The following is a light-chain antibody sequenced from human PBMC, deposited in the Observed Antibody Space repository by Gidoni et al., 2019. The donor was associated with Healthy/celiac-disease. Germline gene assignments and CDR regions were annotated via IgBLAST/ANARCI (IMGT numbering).Light chain of an antibody. CDR3: QAWDSSTAV. Sequence: SYELPQPPSVSVSPGQTASITCSGDKLGDKYAYWYHQKPGQSPVLVIYQDSKRPSGIPERFSGSNSGNTATLTISGTQAMDEADYYCQAWDSSTAVFGGGTKLTVL. CDR1: KLGDKY. CDR2: QDS. J-gene: IGLJ2*01. V-gene: IGLV3-1*01.